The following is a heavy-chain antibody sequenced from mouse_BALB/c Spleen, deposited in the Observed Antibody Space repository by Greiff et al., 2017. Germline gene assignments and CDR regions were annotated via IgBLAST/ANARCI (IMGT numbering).Heavy chain of an antibody. Sequence: EVKVVESGGGLVQPGGSRKLSCAASGFTFSSFGMHWVRQAPEKGLEWVAYISSGSSTIYYADTVKGRFTISRDNPKNTLFLQMTSLRSEDTAMYYCSLGSSWFAYWGQGTLVTVSA. V-gene: IGHV5-17*02. J-gene: IGHJ3*01. CDR2: ISSGSSTI. CDR3: SLGSSWFAY. CDR1: GFTFSSFG. D-gene: IGHD1-1*01.